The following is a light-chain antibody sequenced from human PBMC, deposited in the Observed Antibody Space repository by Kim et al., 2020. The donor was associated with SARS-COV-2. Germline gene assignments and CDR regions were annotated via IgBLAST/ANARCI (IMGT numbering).Light chain of an antibody. Sequence: QSVLTQPPSVSGTPGQRVTISCSGSSSNIGSYSVNWYQHLPGTAPKLLIYNNNQRPSGVPDRFSGSKSDTSASLDISGLQSEDEADYYCATWDGSLNGWVFGGGTQLTVL. CDR1: SSNIGSYS. J-gene: IGLJ3*02. CDR3: ATWDGSLNGWV. V-gene: IGLV1-44*01. CDR2: NNN.